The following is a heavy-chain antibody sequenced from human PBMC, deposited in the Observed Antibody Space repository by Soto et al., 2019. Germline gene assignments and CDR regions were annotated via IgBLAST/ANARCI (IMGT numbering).Heavy chain of an antibody. Sequence: QVQLQESGPGLVKPSETLSLTCTVSGGSITTYYWSWIRQPPGKGLEWIGCTYYSGSTNYDPSLRXRXTXSXXTSKTQVFLTVSAVTAADTAVYYCARDGSGRAIEYWGQGTLVTVSS. CDR3: ARDGSGRAIEY. CDR1: GGSITTYY. J-gene: IGHJ4*02. V-gene: IGHV4-59*01. D-gene: IGHD6-19*01. CDR2: TYYSGST.